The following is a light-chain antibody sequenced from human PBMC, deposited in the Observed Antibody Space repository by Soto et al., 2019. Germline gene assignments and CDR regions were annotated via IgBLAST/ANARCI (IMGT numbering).Light chain of an antibody. Sequence: QSVLTQPPSVSAAPGQKVTISCSGSSSNIGNNYVSWYQQLPGTAPKLLIYGNSNRPSGVPDRFSGSRSGTSASLAITGLQPEDEADYYCQSYDTPVYVFGGGTKVTVL. CDR2: GNS. CDR3: QSYDTPVYV. CDR1: SSNIGNNY. J-gene: IGLJ1*01. V-gene: IGLV1-40*01.